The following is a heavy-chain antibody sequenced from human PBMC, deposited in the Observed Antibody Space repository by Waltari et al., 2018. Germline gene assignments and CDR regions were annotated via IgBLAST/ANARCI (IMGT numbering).Heavy chain of an antibody. CDR2: IDYAVGEK. CDR3: AASVVGVGATRYFEW. J-gene: IGHJ4*02. V-gene: IGHV3-7*03. D-gene: IGHD3-9*01. CDR1: GFTFSRYW. Sequence: EVQLVESGGGLVQPGGSLRLSCVASGFTFSRYWMNWVRQAPGKGLEWGGNIDYAVGEKYHVASVEGRFSISRDNAKNSVFLQMDSLRDEDTAVYFCAASVVGVGATRYFEWWGQGTQVTVSS.